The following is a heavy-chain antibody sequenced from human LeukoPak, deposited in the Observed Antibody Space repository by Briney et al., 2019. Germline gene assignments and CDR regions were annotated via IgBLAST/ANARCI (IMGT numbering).Heavy chain of an antibody. CDR1: GYSFTSYW. D-gene: IGHD3-22*01. CDR3: ARSLGSGYYYDAFDI. Sequence: GESLRIACKGSGYSFTSYWISWVRQMPGKGLEWMGRIDPSDSYTNYSPSFQGHVTISADKSISTAYLQWSSLKASDTAMYYCARSLGSGYYYDAFDIWGQGTMVTVSS. V-gene: IGHV5-10-1*01. J-gene: IGHJ3*02. CDR2: IDPSDSYT.